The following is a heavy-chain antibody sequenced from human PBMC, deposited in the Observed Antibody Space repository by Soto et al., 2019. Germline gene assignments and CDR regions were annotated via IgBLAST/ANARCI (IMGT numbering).Heavy chain of an antibody. Sequence: ASVKVSWKASGYSFTGYAMHLVRQAPGQRLEWMGWINAGNGNTKYSQKFQGRVTITRDTSASTAYMELSSLRSEDTAVYYCAREVSCGGDCYNIKRYYGMDVWGQGTTVTVSS. CDR3: AREVSCGGDCYNIKRYYGMDV. V-gene: IGHV1-3*01. J-gene: IGHJ6*02. CDR1: GYSFTGYA. D-gene: IGHD2-21*02. CDR2: INAGNGNT.